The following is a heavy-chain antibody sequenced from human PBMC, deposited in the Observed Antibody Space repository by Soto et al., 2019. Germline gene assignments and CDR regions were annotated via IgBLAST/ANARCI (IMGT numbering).Heavy chain of an antibody. CDR3: ATFSGGGTFGELFPDTLKYYYYGMDV. CDR2: IYSGGST. J-gene: IGHJ6*02. CDR1: GFTVSSNY. Sequence: HPGGSLRLSCAASGFTVSSNYMSWVRQAPGKGLEWVSVIYSGGSTYYADSVKGRFTISRDNSKNTLYLQMNSLRAEDTAVYYCATFSGGGTFGELFPDTLKYYYYGMDVWGQGTTVTVSS. D-gene: IGHD3-10*01. V-gene: IGHV3-53*01.